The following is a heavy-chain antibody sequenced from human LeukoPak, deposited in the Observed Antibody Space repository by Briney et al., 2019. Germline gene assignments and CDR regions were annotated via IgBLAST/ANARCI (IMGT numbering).Heavy chain of an antibody. V-gene: IGHV3-7*01. CDR1: SSYW. D-gene: IGHD3-3*01. Sequence: PGGSLRLSCAAFSSYWMTWVRQAPGKGLEWVANIKQDGSEKYYVDSVKGRFTISRDNSKNTLYLQMNSLRAEDTAVYYCAKDLRRSAYYFDYWGQGTLVTVSS. CDR2: IKQDGSEK. CDR3: AKDLRRSAYYFDY. J-gene: IGHJ4*02.